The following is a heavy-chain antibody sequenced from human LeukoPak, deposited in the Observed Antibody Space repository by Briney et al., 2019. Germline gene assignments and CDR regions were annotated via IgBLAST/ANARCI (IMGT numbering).Heavy chain of an antibody. J-gene: IGHJ3*02. CDR1: GITFSDYK. D-gene: IGHD3-10*01. CDR2: IDSSGSTI. V-gene: IGHV3-48*01. CDR3: ARGGPETFDI. Sequence: GGSPRLSCAASGITFSDYKMNWVRQAPGKGLEWVSYIDSSGSTIFYADSVKGRFTISRDNAKNSLYLQMNSLRAEDTAVYYCARGGPETFDIWGQGTMVTVSS.